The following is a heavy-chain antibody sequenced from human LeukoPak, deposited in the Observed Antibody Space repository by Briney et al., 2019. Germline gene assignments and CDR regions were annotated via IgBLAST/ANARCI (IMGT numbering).Heavy chain of an antibody. CDR1: GSTFSNYV. V-gene: IGHV3-7*03. J-gene: IGHJ4*02. Sequence: HPGGSLRLSCAASGSTFSNYVMSWVRQAPGKGLEWVAYIRQDGTEQDYVDSVKGRFTISRDNSKNTLYLQMHTLRAEDTALYYCARGGTSTWYFDSWGQGTLVTVSS. CDR2: IRQDGTEQ. D-gene: IGHD6-13*01. CDR3: ARGGTSTWYFDS.